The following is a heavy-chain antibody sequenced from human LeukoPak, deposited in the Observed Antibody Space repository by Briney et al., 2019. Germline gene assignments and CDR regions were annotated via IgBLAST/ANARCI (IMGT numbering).Heavy chain of an antibody. CDR3: ATSARDILGYCSGGSCYGAFDI. CDR2: IYTSGST. D-gene: IGHD2-15*01. V-gene: IGHV4-4*07. J-gene: IGHJ3*02. CDR1: GGSISSYY. Sequence: SETLSLTCTVSGGSISSYYWSWIRQPAGKGLEWIGRIYTSGSTDYNPSLKSRVTMSVDTSNNQFSLKLSSVTAADTAVYYCATSARDILGYCSGGSCYGAFDIWGQGTMVTVSS.